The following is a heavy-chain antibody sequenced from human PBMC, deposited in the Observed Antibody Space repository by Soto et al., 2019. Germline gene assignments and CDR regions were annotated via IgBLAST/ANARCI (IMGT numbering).Heavy chain of an antibody. CDR3: AKVRQLLSDYYYGMDV. Sequence: ESGGGVVPPGRSLRLSCAASGFTFSSYGMHWVRQAPGKGLEWVAVISYDGSNKYYADSVKGRFTISRDNSKNTLYLQMNSLRAEDTAVYYCAKVRQLLSDYYYGMDVWGQGTTVTVSS. J-gene: IGHJ6*02. D-gene: IGHD2-2*01. CDR2: ISYDGSNK. CDR1: GFTFSSYG. V-gene: IGHV3-30*18.